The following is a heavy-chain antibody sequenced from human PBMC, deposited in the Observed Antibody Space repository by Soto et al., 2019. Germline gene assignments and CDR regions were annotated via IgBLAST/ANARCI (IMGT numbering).Heavy chain of an antibody. Sequence: QVQLVQSGAEVKKPGASVKVSCKASGYTFTGYYMHWVRQAPGQGLEWMGWINPNRGGTNYAQKFQGRVTMTRDTSIRTAYMALSRLRSDDTAVYYCARGVAAGPVDYWGQGTLVTVSS. CDR3: ARGVAAGPVDY. D-gene: IGHD6-13*01. CDR1: GYTFTGYY. J-gene: IGHJ4*02. CDR2: INPNRGGT. V-gene: IGHV1-2*02.